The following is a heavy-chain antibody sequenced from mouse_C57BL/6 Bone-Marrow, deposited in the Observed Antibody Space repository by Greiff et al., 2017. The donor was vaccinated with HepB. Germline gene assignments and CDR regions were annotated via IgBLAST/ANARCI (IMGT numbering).Heavy chain of an antibody. Sequence: EVMLVESGEGLVKPGGSLKLSCAASGFTFSSYAMSWVRQTPEKRLEWVAYISSGGDYIYYADTVKGRFTISRDNARNTLYLQMSSLKSEDTAMYYCTRGGYGNYPHWYFDVWGTGTTVTVSS. CDR1: GFTFSSYA. V-gene: IGHV5-9-1*02. CDR3: TRGGYGNYPHWYFDV. J-gene: IGHJ1*03. CDR2: ISSGGDYI. D-gene: IGHD2-1*01.